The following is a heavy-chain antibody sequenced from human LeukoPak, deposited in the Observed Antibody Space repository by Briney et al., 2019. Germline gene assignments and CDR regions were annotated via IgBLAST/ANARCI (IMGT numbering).Heavy chain of an antibody. Sequence: GGSLRLSCEASGFTFSDSWMTWLRQAPGKGLEWVAHIKEDGTDKNYVDSVKGRFTISRDNAKKSLFLQMNSLRAEDTALYYCARDRGWFTFDYWGQGTLVTVSS. V-gene: IGHV3-7*01. CDR2: IKEDGTDK. CDR1: GFTFSDSW. D-gene: IGHD6-19*01. CDR3: ARDRGWFTFDY. J-gene: IGHJ4*02.